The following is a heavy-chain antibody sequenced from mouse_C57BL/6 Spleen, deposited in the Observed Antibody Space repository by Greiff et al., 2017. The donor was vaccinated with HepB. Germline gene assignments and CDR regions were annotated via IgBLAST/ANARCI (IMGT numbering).Heavy chain of an antibody. Sequence: QVQLQQPGAELVKPGASVKLSCKASGYTFTSYWMHWVKQRPGQGLEWIGMIHPNSGSTNYNEKFKSKATLTVYKSSSTAYMQLSSLTSEDSAVYYCARTYYYGSSYLYAMDYWGQGTSVTVSS. CDR1: GYTFTSYW. CDR3: ARTYYYGSSYLYAMDY. V-gene: IGHV1-64*01. J-gene: IGHJ4*01. D-gene: IGHD1-1*01. CDR2: IHPNSGST.